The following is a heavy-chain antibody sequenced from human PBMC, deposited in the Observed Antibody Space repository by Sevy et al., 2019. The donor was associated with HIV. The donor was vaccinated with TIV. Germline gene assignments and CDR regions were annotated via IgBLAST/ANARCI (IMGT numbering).Heavy chain of an antibody. CDR2: ISWHGSTL. V-gene: IGHV3-9*01. CDR1: GFTFDDYA. Sequence: GGSLRLSCVASGFTFDDYAMHWVRQAPGKGLEWVSGISWHGSTLGYADSVKGRFTISRDNAKDSLYLHMNSLRAEDADWYYCAKDKAQGGSGSYNFDYWGHGTLVTVSS. CDR3: AKDKAQGGSGSYNFDY. D-gene: IGHD3-10*01. J-gene: IGHJ4*01.